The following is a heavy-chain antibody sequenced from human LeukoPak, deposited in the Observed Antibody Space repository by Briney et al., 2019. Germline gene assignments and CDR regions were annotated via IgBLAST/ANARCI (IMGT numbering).Heavy chain of an antibody. CDR1: GVTVSDAY. CDR3: TLDPPFVGMHV. V-gene: IGHV3-15*01. CDR2: IKSDRDGGTA. Sequence: GGSLRLSCAASGVTVSDAYMSWVRQAPGKGLEWIGRIKSDRDGGTADYATSLNGRFIISRKDSENTLYLEMNSLKIEDTAVYYCTLDPPFVGMHVWGYGTTVTVSS. D-gene: IGHD3-10*01. J-gene: IGHJ6*04.